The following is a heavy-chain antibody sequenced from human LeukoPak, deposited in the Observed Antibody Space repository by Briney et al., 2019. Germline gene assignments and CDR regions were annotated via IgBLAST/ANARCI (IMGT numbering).Heavy chain of an antibody. J-gene: IGHJ4*02. V-gene: IGHV3-21*01. D-gene: IGHD5-12*01. CDR1: GFTFSSYG. CDR3: ARDLRLRGYSGYDFE. CDR2: ITFSSTYI. Sequence: GSLRLSCAASGFTFSSYGMNWVRQAPGKGLEWVSSITFSSTYIYSADSVRGRFTISRDDAQNSLFLQMNSLRADDTAVYYCARDLRLRGYSGYDFEWGQGTLVTVSS.